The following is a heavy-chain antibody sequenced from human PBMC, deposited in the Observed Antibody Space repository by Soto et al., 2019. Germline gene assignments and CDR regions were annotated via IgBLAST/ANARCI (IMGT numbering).Heavy chain of an antibody. V-gene: IGHV3-11*01. CDR2: ITSSGSTT. J-gene: IGHJ4*02. D-gene: IGHD5-18*01. CDR3: ARERYSYRLYYFDY. CDR1: GFTFSYYY. Sequence: QVQLVESGGDLVKPGGSLRLSCAASGFTFSYYYMSWIHQPPGKGLEWVSSITSSGSTTYYPDSVKGRFTISRDNAKNSLYLQMNRLRAEDTAVYYCARERYSYRLYYFDYWGQGTLVTVSS.